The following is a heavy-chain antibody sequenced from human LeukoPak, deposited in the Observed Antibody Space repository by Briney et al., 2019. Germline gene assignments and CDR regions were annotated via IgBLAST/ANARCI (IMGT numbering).Heavy chain of an antibody. CDR3: ARSPTYYDFWSGLAFDY. D-gene: IGHD3-3*01. Sequence: SETLSLTCTVSGASITSYYWSWIRQPPGKALEWIGYIYYSGSTNYNPSLKSRVTISVDTSKNQFSLKLSSVTAADTAVYYCARSPTYYDFWSGLAFDYWGQGTLVTVSS. V-gene: IGHV4-59*08. CDR1: GASITSYY. J-gene: IGHJ4*02. CDR2: IYYSGST.